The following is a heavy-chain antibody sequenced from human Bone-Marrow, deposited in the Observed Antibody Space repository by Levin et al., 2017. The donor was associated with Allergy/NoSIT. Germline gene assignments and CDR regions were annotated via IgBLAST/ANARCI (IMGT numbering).Heavy chain of an antibody. V-gene: IGHV3-30*18. CDR3: AKDLSQQLTSHLLTNSYGMDV. J-gene: IGHJ6*02. D-gene: IGHD6-13*01. CDR1: GFTFSSYG. Sequence: GGSLRLSCAASGFTFSSYGMHWVRQAPGKGLEWVAVISYDGSNKYYADSVKGRFTISRDNSKNTLYLQMNSLRAEDTAVYYCAKDLSQQLTSHLLTNSYGMDVWGQGTTVTVSS. CDR2: ISYDGSNK.